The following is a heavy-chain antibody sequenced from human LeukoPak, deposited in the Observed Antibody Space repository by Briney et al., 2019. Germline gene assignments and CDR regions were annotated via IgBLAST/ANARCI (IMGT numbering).Heavy chain of an antibody. V-gene: IGHV3-21*01. Sequence: GGSLRLSCAASGFTFSAYALTWVRQAPGKGLEWVSTIAYSGADTYYADSVKGRFTISRDNAKNSLYLQMNSLRAEDTAVYYCASGAMATINRLVYWGQGTLVTVSS. D-gene: IGHD5-24*01. CDR3: ASGAMATINRLVY. CDR2: IAYSGADT. J-gene: IGHJ4*02. CDR1: GFTFSAYA.